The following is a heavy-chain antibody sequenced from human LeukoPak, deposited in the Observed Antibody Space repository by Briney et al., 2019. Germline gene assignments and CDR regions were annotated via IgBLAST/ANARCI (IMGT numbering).Heavy chain of an antibody. V-gene: IGHV3-66*01. J-gene: IGHJ3*02. CDR1: GFTVSSNY. Sequence: GGSLRLSCAASGFTVSSNYMSWVRQAPGEGLEWVSVIYSGGSTYYADSVKGRFTISRDNSKNTLYLQMNSLRAEDTAVYYCARVLSLGHGDAFDIWGQGTMVTVSS. CDR3: ARVLSLGHGDAFDI. CDR2: IYSGGST. D-gene: IGHD1-26*01.